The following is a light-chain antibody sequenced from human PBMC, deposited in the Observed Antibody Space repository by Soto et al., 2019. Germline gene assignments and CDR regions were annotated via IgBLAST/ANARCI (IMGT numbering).Light chain of an antibody. CDR2: EVS. V-gene: IGLV2-14*01. Sequence: QSALTQPASVSGSPGQSITISCTGTSSDVGGYNYVSWYQQHPGKAPKLMIYEVSNRPSGVSNRFSSSKSGNTASLTISGLQAEDEADYYCSSYTSSSTEVFGNGTKVTVL. CDR3: SSYTSSSTEV. CDR1: SSDVGGYNY. J-gene: IGLJ1*01.